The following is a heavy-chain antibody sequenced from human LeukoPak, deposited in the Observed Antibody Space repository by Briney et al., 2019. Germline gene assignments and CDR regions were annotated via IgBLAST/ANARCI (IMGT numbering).Heavy chain of an antibody. V-gene: IGHV4-39*01. CDR3: ARHTNLEGIDY. D-gene: IGHD2-8*01. J-gene: IGHJ4*02. CDR1: GGSISSSSYY. Sequence: SETLSLTCTVSGGSISSSSYYWGWIRQPPGKGLEWIGSIYYSGSTYYNPSLKSRVTISVDTSKNQFSLKLSSVTAADTAVYYCARHTNLEGIDYWGQGTLVTVSS. CDR2: IYYSGST.